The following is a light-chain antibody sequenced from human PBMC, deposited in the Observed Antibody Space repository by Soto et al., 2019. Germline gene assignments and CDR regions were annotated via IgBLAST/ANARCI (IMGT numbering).Light chain of an antibody. CDR3: QQRSNWPPVT. J-gene: IGKJ5*01. V-gene: IGKV3-11*01. CDR1: QXXSSY. Sequence: TXXXRASQXXSSYXAWYQQKPGQAPRLLIYDASNRATGIPAXFSXXXXXXXXXXXISSLEPEDFAVYYCQQRSNWPPVTFGQGTRLEXK. CDR2: DAS.